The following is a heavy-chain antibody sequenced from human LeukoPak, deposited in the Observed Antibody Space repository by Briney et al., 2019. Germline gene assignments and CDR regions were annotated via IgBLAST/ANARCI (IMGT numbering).Heavy chain of an antibody. CDR1: GGSFSGYY. CDR2: IHHSGST. J-gene: IGHJ3*02. V-gene: IGHV4-34*01. CDR3: ARDADTSGSDTFDI. Sequence: PSETLSLTCGVYGGSFSGYYWSWIRQPPGKGLEWIGEIHHSGSTDYNPSLKSRVTISVDTSKNQFSPKLSSVNVADTAVYYCARDADTSGSDTFDIWGQGTMVTVSS. D-gene: IGHD6-19*01.